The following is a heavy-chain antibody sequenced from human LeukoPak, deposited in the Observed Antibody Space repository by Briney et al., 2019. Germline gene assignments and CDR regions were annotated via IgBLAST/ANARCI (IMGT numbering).Heavy chain of an antibody. D-gene: IGHD6-6*01. Sequence: SETLSLTCAVYGGSFSGYYWSWIRQPPGKGLEWIGEINHSGSTNYNPSLKSRVTISVDTSKNQFSLKLSSVTAADTAVYYCARWYSARLGCFDYWGQGTLVTVSS. J-gene: IGHJ4*02. V-gene: IGHV4-34*01. CDR1: GGSFSGYY. CDR2: INHSGST. CDR3: ARWYSARLGCFDY.